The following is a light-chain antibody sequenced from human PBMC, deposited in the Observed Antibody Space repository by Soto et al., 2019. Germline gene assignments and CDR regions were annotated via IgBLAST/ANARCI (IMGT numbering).Light chain of an antibody. J-gene: IGKJ3*01. CDR1: QSISSW. CDR2: KAS. CDR3: QQCNSFPFN. Sequence: DIQMTQSPSTLSASVGDRVTITCRASQSISSWLAWYQQKPGKAPKLLIYKASNLESGVPSRFSGSGSGTEFTLTISSLQPDDFAIYYCQQCNSFPFNFGPGTKVDIK. V-gene: IGKV1-5*03.